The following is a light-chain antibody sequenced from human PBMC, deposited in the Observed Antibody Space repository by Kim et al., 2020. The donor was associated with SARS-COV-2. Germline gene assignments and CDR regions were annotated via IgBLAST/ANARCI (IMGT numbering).Light chain of an antibody. CDR1: NIGSNT. CDR2: YDS. J-gene: IGLJ3*02. CDR3: EVWDSSSDHWV. V-gene: IGLV3-21*04. Sequence: QGKTATCSGGGNNIGSNTVNWYQQHPGTAPVLLIYYDSDRPSGIPERFSGSNSGNTATLTISGVEAGDEADYYCEVWDSSSDHWVFGGGTQLTVL.